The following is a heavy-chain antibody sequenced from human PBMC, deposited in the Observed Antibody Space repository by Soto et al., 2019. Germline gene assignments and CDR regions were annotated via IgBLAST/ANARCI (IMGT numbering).Heavy chain of an antibody. D-gene: IGHD3-3*01. J-gene: IGHJ3*02. CDR2: INPATGAA. CDR1: GYPVTAYY. CDR3: ARGGGVGVAGSAAFDM. V-gene: IGHV1-2*02. Sequence: QLHLVQSGAVVKKPGASVTVSCSASGYPVTAYYMHWVRQAPGRGLEWMGGINPATGAAKYTQTFQGRVTMPRATSTSTVFMELSGLTSGDTAVFYCARGGGVGVAGSAAFDMWGQGTLVTVSS.